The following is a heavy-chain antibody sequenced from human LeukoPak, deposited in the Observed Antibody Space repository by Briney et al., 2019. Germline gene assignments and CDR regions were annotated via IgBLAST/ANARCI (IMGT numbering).Heavy chain of an antibody. J-gene: IGHJ3*02. CDR2: ISWNSGSI. CDR1: GVTFDDYA. CDR3: AKVGGYRVNDAFDI. V-gene: IGHV3-9*03. D-gene: IGHD3-16*02. Sequence: GGSLRLSCAASGVTFDDYAMHWVRQAPGKGLEWVSGISWNSGSIGYADSVKGRFIISRDNAKNSLYLQMNSLRAEDMALYYCAKVGGYRVNDAFDIWGQGTMVTVSS.